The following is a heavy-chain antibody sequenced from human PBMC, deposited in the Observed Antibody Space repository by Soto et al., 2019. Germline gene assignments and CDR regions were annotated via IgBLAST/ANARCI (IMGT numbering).Heavy chain of an antibody. V-gene: IGHV1-69*01. J-gene: IGHJ4*02. CDR3: ASGGTTVNRRFDF. CDR1: GGTSSSYA. Sequence: QVQVVQSGAEVKKPGSLVRVSCKASGGTSSSYAITWMRQAPGQGLEWMGGIIPILDTTDYAQKFQGRVTFTADESTSTVYMELSSLTSEDTAVYYCASGGTTVNRRFDFWGQGTLVTVSS. D-gene: IGHD4-4*01. CDR2: IIPILDTT.